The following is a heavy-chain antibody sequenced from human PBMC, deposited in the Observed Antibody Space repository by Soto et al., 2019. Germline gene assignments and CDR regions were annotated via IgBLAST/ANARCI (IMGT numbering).Heavy chain of an antibody. V-gene: IGHV4-34*01. Sequence: SETLSLTCAVYGGSFSGYYWSWIRQPPGKGLEWIWEINYSGSTNYNPSLKSRVTILVDTSKNQFSLKLSSVTAADTAVYYCARGQSSLLLDCWGQGILVTVSS. CDR1: GGSFSGYY. CDR3: ARGQSSLLLDC. CDR2: INYSGST. J-gene: IGHJ4*02. D-gene: IGHD2-8*02.